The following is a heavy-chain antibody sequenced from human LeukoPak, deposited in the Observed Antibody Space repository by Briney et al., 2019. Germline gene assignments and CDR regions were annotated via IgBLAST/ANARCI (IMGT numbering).Heavy chain of an antibody. CDR3: VSEDYSCCWLVY. J-gene: IGHJ4*02. V-gene: IGHV1-18*01. D-gene: IGHD6-19*01. CDR2: ISTYNGNT. CDR1: GYTFTSYG. Sequence: GASVKVSCKPSGYTFTSYGISWVRQAPGQGLEWMGWISTYNGNTNYAQKRHGRVTMTTDTSTSTNNMELRGLRSDYTAVNYCVSEDYSCCWLVYWGQGTPVTVSS.